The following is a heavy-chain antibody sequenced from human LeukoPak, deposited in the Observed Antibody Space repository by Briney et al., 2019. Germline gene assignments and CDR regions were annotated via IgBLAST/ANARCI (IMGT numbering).Heavy chain of an antibody. CDR1: GYTFTSYY. V-gene: IGHV1-46*01. J-gene: IGHJ6*02. D-gene: IGHD6-19*01. Sequence: ASVKISCKASGYTFTSYYMHWVRQAPGQGLEWMGIINPSGGSTSYAQKFQGRVTMTRDTSTSTVYMELSSLRSEDTAVYYCARVRTRSGRLNYYYYGMDVWGQGTTVTVSS. CDR2: INPSGGST. CDR3: ARVRTRSGRLNYYYYGMDV.